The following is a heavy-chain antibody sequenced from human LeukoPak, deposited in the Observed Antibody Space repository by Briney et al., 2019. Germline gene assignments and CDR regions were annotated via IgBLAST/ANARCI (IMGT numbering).Heavy chain of an antibody. J-gene: IGHJ3*02. CDR3: ARAMVVVVTAAFDI. CDR1: GGTFSSYA. V-gene: IGHV1-69*05. CDR2: IIPIFGTA. D-gene: IGHD2-21*02. Sequence: ASVKVSCKASGGTFSSYAISWVRQAPGQGLEWMGGIIPIFGTANYAQKFQSRVTITTDESTSTAYMELSSLRSEDTAVYYCARAMVVVVTAAFDIWGQGTMVTVSS.